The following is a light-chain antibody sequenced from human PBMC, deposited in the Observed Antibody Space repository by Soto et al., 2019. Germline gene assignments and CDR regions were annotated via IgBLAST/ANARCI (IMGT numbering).Light chain of an antibody. CDR2: APS. CDR1: QGITSY. V-gene: IGKV1-9*01. Sequence: IQFTQSPSSLSASVGDRVTITYRASQGITSYLAWYQQKPGKAPQLLIYAPSTLQSGVPSRFSGSGSGTDFTLTISRLQPEDFATYYWQQLTSYPFPFGPGTKVDIK. CDR3: QQLTSYPFP. J-gene: IGKJ3*01.